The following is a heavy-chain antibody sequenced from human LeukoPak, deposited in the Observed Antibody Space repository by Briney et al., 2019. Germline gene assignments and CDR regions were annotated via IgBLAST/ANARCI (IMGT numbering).Heavy chain of an antibody. CDR2: IRYTGET. Sequence: GGSLRLSCAASGFIFSQYSMNWVRQAPGKGLEWVSHIRYTGETFYADSVKGRFTISRDNSKNTLYLQMNSLRVEDTAVYYCAKWRLVPRDPFDYWGQGTLVTVSS. CDR1: GFIFSQYS. D-gene: IGHD6-19*01. V-gene: IGHV3-23*01. CDR3: AKWRLVPRDPFDY. J-gene: IGHJ4*02.